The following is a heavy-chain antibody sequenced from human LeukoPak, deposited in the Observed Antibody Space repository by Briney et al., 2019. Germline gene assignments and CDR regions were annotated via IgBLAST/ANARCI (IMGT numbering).Heavy chain of an antibody. CDR1: GGSMSNNY. J-gene: IGHJ4*02. CDR2: IYYSGST. CDR3: ARAGWSHDF. Sequence: PSETLCLTCTVSGGSMSNNYWSWIRQPPGRGLEWIGYIYYSGSTNYNPSLKSRVTMSVDTSKNQFSLKLNSVTAADTAVYYCARAGWSHDFWGQGTLVTVSS. D-gene: IGHD6-19*01. V-gene: IGHV4-59*01.